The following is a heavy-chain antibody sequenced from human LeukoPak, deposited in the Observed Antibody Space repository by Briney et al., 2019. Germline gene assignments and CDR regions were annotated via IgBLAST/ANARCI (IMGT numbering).Heavy chain of an antibody. Sequence: SETLSLTCTDSGGSISSYYWSWIRQPPGKGLEWIGYMYRTGSTNYNPSLKSRVTIPPDTSKHQFYLRLTSVTAADTAVYYCAREGTYGWYNWFDPWGQGTLVTVSS. CDR2: MYRTGST. V-gene: IGHV4-59*01. J-gene: IGHJ5*02. CDR3: AREGTYGWYNWFDP. D-gene: IGHD6-19*01. CDR1: GGSISSYY.